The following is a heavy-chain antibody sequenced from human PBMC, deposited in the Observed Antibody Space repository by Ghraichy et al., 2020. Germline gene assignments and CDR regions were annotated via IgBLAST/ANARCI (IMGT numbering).Heavy chain of an antibody. V-gene: IGHV3-21*01. CDR2: VSSGVTYM. Sequence: GSLRLSCAASGFTFSSYTMNWVRQAPGKGLEWVSHVSSGVTYMYYADSVKGRFTISRDNAKDSLYLQMSSLRAEDTAVYYCARDTGMGLRNFDYWGQGILVTVSS. CDR3: ARDTGMGLRNFDY. D-gene: IGHD4-17*01. J-gene: IGHJ4*02. CDR1: GFTFSSYT.